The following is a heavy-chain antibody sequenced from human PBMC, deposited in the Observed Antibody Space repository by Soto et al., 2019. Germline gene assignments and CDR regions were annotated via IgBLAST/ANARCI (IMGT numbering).Heavy chain of an antibody. CDR3: ARPVLRYFDWLLLEPPRAAMDA. CDR1: GASISSSSYY. Sequence: PSETLSLTCTVSGASISSSSYYWGWIRHPPGKGLEWIGSIYYSGSTYYNPSLKSRVTISVDTSQNQFSLKLSSVTAADTAGYYCARPVLRYFDWLLLEPPRAAMDAWGKGNTVTVSS. D-gene: IGHD3-9*01. CDR2: IYYSGST. V-gene: IGHV4-39*01. J-gene: IGHJ6*04.